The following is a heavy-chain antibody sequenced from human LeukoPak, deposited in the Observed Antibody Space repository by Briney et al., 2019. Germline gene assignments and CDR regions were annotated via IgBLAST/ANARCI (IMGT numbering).Heavy chain of an antibody. CDR3: GGETDFGVVTN. CDR1: GDSVSSNGAA. J-gene: IGHJ4*02. V-gene: IGHV6-1*01. Sequence: PSQTLSLTCAISGDSVSSNGAAWNWIRQSPSRGLEWLGRTYYRSQQWYSDYAPSVKGRITLNPDTSKNQFSLHLNSVTPEDTAIYYCGGETDFGVVTNWGQGTLVTVSS. CDR2: TYYRSQQWYS. D-gene: IGHD3-3*01.